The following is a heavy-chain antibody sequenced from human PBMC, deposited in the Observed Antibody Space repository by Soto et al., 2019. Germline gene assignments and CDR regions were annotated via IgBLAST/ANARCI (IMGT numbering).Heavy chain of an antibody. V-gene: IGHV3-23*01. CDR1: GFTFRSYA. J-gene: IGHJ4*02. CDR3: AKEIGSGWYPLDY. CDR2: ISGSGGST. Sequence: GGSQRLSCATSGFTFRSYALNWVRPAPGKGLEWVSAISGSGGSTYYADSVKGRFTISRDNSKNTLYLQMNSLRAEDTAVYYCAKEIGSGWYPLDYWGQGTLVTVSS. D-gene: IGHD6-19*01.